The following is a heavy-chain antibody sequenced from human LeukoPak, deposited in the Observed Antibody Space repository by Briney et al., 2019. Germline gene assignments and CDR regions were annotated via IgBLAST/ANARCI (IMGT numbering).Heavy chain of an antibody. CDR2: IYPGDSET. Sequence: GESLKISCKGSGYSFTTYWVAWVRQMPGKGLEWMGIIYPGDSETRYSPSFQGQVTISADKSISTAYLQWSSLKASDTAMYYCARGEDSYGHFDYWGQGTLVTVSS. CDR1: GYSFTTYW. CDR3: ARGEDSYGHFDY. J-gene: IGHJ4*02. V-gene: IGHV5-51*01. D-gene: IGHD5-18*01.